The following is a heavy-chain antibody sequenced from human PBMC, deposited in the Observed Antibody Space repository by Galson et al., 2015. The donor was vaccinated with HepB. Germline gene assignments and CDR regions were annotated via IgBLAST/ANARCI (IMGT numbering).Heavy chain of an antibody. Sequence: QSGAEVKKPGDSLRISCKGSAYIFTNYWIGWVRQMPGKGLEWMGIIYPGDSDTRYSPSFQGQVTISADKSLNTAYLQWSSLKASDTAMYYCARRRTVTNDFDYWGQGTLVTVSS. J-gene: IGHJ4*02. D-gene: IGHD4-17*01. V-gene: IGHV5-51*01. CDR3: ARRRTVTNDFDY. CDR1: AYIFTNYW. CDR2: IYPGDSDT.